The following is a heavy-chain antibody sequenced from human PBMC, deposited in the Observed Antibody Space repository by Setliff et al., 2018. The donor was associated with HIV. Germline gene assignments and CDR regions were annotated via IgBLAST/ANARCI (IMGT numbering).Heavy chain of an antibody. V-gene: IGHV4-34*01. CDR1: GGSFSGYY. CDR3: ARGRLYGVVDY. CDR2: INHSGST. D-gene: IGHD3-10*01. J-gene: IGHJ4*02. Sequence: KASETLSLTCAVDGGSFSGYYWSWIRQPPGKGLEWIGEINHSGSTNYNPSLKSRVTISVDTSKNQFSLKLTSVTAADTAVYYCARGRLYGVVDYWGQGTLVTVSS.